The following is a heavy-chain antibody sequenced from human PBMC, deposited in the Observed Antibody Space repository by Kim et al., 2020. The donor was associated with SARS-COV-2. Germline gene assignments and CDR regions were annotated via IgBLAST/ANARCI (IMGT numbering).Heavy chain of an antibody. CDR3: ARVAKITIFGGVYFDY. Sequence: SVKGRFTIARDNAKNSLYLQMNSLRAEDAAVYYCARVAKITIFGGVYFDYWGQGTLVTVSS. D-gene: IGHD3-3*01. V-gene: IGHV3-11*05. J-gene: IGHJ4*02.